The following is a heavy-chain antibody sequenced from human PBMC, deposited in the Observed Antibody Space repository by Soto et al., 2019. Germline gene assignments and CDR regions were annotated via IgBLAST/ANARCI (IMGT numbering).Heavy chain of an antibody. J-gene: IGHJ5*02. CDR1: GYSFTRYW. Sequence: VESVKISCKGSGYSFTRYWISWVRQMPGKGLEWMGRIDPSDSYTNYSPSFQGHVTISADKSISTAYLQWSSLKASDTAMYYCARLRQQWLPPDPWGQGTLVTVSS. CDR3: ARLRQQWLPPDP. V-gene: IGHV5-10-1*01. D-gene: IGHD6-19*01. CDR2: IDPSDSYT.